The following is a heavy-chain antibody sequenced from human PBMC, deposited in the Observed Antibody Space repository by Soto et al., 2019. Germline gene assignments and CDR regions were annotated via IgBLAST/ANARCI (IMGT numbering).Heavy chain of an antibody. CDR3: ARCDYYDSSGYLNWFDP. V-gene: IGHV4-38-2*01. Sequence: PSETLSLTCAFSGYSISSGYYWGWIRQPPCKGLEWIGSIYHSGSTYYNPSLKSRVTISVDTSKNQFSLKLSSVTAADTAVYYCARCDYYDSSGYLNWFDPWGQGTLVTVSS. CDR1: GYSISSGYY. CDR2: IYHSGST. J-gene: IGHJ5*02. D-gene: IGHD3-22*01.